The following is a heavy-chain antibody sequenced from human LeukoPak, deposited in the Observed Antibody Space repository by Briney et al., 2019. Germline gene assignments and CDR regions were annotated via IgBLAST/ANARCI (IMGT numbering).Heavy chain of an antibody. CDR2: IRSKAHRYAT. D-gene: IGHD4-17*01. CDR3: TRRHYGDYVVDN. Sequence: GGSLKLSCATSGCTFNGSALHWVRQASGQGLEWVGRIRSKAHRYATAYAASVKGRFTVSRDDSKNMAYLQMNSLKTEDTAIYYCTRRHYGDYVVDNWGQGTLVTVSS. CDR1: GCTFNGSA. V-gene: IGHV3-73*01. J-gene: IGHJ4*02.